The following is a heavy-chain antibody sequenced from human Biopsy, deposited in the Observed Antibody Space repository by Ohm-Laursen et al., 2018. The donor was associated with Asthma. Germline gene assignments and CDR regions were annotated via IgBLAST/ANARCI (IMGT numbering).Heavy chain of an antibody. Sequence: RSLRLSCSASGFSFSRYGMHWVRQAPGKGLEWVAVISFDGSNKYYGDPVKGRFTIARDNSKSTVYLQMNSLRAEDTAVYYCARTYYDFLTGQVNDAFAIWGQGTMVTVSS. CDR1: GFSFSRYG. CDR2: ISFDGSNK. V-gene: IGHV3-30*03. CDR3: ARTYYDFLTGQVNDAFAI. J-gene: IGHJ3*02. D-gene: IGHD3-9*01.